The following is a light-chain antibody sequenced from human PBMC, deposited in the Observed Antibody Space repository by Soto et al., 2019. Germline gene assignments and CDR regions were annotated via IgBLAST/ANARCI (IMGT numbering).Light chain of an antibody. CDR1: QSVSSN. CDR2: GTS. V-gene: IGKV3-15*01. J-gene: IGKJ3*01. CDR3: QQYNNWPLT. Sequence: EIVMTQSPATLSVSPGERATLSCRASQSVSSNIAWYQQKPGQAPRLVIYGTSTRATGMPARFSGSGSGTEFTLTISSLQSEDFAVYYCQQYNNWPLTFGPGTKVDIK.